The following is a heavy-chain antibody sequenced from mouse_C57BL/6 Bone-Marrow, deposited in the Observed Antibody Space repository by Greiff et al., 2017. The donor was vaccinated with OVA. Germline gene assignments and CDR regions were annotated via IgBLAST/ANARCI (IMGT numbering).Heavy chain of an antibody. D-gene: IGHD4-1*01. CDR3: TAGPAWFAY. CDR2: IRLKSDNYAT. J-gene: IGHJ3*01. V-gene: IGHV6-3*01. CDR1: GFTFSNYW. Sequence: EVMLVESGGGLVQPGGSMKLSCVASGFTFSNYWMNWVRQSPEKGLEWVAQIRLKSDNYATHYAESVKGRFTISRDDSKSSVYLQMNNLRAEDTGIYYCTAGPAWFAYWGQGTLVTVSA.